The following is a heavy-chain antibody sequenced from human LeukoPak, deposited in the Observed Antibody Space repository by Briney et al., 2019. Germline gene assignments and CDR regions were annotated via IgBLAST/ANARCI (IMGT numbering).Heavy chain of an antibody. CDR2: IYYSGST. CDR1: GGSISSSSYY. D-gene: IGHD3-10*01. Sequence: PSETLSLTCTVSGGSISSSSYYWGWIRQPPGKGLEWIGSIYYSGSTYYNPSLKSRVTISVDTSKNQFSLKLSSVTAADTAVYYCARAVVYGSGPLDYWGQGTLVTVSS. V-gene: IGHV4-39*07. J-gene: IGHJ4*02. CDR3: ARAVVYGSGPLDY.